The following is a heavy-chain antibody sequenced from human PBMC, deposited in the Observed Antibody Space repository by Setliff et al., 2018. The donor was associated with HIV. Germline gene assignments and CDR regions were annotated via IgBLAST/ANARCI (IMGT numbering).Heavy chain of an antibody. D-gene: IGHD6-19*01. J-gene: IGHJ4*02. Sequence: SETLSLTCTVSGGSISSSSYYWGWIRQPPGKGLEWIGSIYYSASTYYNPSLKSRVTISVDTSKNQFSLKLSSVTAADTAVYYCASTGYSSGWSFDYWGQGTLVTVSS. CDR1: GGSISSSSYY. CDR3: ASTGYSSGWSFDY. V-gene: IGHV4-39*07. CDR2: IYYSAST.